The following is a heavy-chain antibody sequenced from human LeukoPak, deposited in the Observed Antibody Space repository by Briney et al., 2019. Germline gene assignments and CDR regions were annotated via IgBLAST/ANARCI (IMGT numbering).Heavy chain of an antibody. CDR3: AKSPESSNFDY. Sequence: PGGSRRLSCAASGSTFGSFAISWVRQVPGRGLEWASAISGSGGSTYYADSGKGRFTISRDNSKNTLYLQMNSLRAEDTAVYYCAKSPESSNFDYWGQGTLVTVSS. J-gene: IGHJ4*02. D-gene: IGHD3-10*01. CDR1: GSTFGSFA. CDR2: ISGSGGST. V-gene: IGHV3-23*01.